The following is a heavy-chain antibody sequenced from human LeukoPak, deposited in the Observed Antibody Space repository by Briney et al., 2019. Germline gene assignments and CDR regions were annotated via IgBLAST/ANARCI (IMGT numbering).Heavy chain of an antibody. Sequence: GSLRLSCAASGFTFSNFWMNWVRQAPGKGLEWVSAISGSGGSTYYADSVKGRFTISRDNSKNTLYLQMNSLRAEDTAVYYCAKDSSPYSSSWFFDYWGQGTLVTVSS. CDR1: GFTFSNFW. D-gene: IGHD6-13*01. CDR2: ISGSGGST. V-gene: IGHV3-23*01. CDR3: AKDSSPYSSSWFFDY. J-gene: IGHJ4*02.